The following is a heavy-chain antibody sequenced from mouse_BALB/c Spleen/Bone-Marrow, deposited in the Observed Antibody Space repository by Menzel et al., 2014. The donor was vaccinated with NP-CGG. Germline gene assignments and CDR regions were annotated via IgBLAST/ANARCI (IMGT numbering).Heavy chain of an antibody. J-gene: IGHJ4*01. CDR2: ISNLAYSI. Sequence: DVMLVESGGGLVQPGGSRKLSCAASGFTFSDYGIAWVRQAPGKGPEWVAFISNLAYSIYYADTVTGRFTISRENAKNTLYLEMSSLRSEDTAMYYCARGGKIYYAMDYGGQGTSVTVSS. CDR3: ARGGKIYYAMDY. V-gene: IGHV5-15*02. CDR1: GFTFSDYG.